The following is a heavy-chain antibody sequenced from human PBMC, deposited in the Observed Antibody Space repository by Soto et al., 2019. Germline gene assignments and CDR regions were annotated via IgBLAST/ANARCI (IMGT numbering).Heavy chain of an antibody. Sequence: QVQLVESGGGVVQPGRSLRISCAASGFTFSNYGMHWVRQTPGKGLEWVALISYEGSNNYCADSVKGRFTISRDKSKNTLYLQMNSLRAEDTAVYYCAKDSGRKALFDYWGQGTLVTVSS. D-gene: IGHD6-19*01. V-gene: IGHV3-30*18. CDR1: GFTFSNYG. CDR3: AKDSGRKALFDY. CDR2: ISYEGSNN. J-gene: IGHJ4*02.